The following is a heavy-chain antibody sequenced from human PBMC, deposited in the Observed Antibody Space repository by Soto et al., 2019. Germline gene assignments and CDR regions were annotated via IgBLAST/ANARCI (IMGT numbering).Heavy chain of an antibody. CDR3: ARDHYYYDSSGYSY. D-gene: IGHD3-22*01. Sequence: PSETLSLTCIVSGASISSRSSYWGWIRQPPGKGLEWVGTFYSGSTYNNPSLKSRVTISVDTSKNQFSLKLSSVTAADTAVYYCARDHYYYDSSGYSYWGQGTLVTVSS. V-gene: IGHV4-39*07. J-gene: IGHJ4*02. CDR1: GASISSRSSY. CDR2: FYSGST.